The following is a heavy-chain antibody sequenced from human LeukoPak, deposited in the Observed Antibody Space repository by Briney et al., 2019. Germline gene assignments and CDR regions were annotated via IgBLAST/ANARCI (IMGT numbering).Heavy chain of an antibody. J-gene: IGHJ4*02. V-gene: IGHV4-59*01. CDR3: ARGVYIAAAQYGY. Sequence: PSETLSLPCTVSGGSISSYYWSWIRQPPGKGLEWIGYIYYSGTTNYNPSLKSRVTISVDTSKNQFSLKLSSVTAADTAVYYCARGVYIAAAQYGYWGQGTPVTVSS. D-gene: IGHD6-13*01. CDR1: GGSISSYY. CDR2: IYYSGTT.